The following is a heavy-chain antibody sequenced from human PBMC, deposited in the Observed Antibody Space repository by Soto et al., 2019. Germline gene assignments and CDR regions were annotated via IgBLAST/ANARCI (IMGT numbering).Heavy chain of an antibody. CDR1: GYTFTGYY. J-gene: IGHJ6*02. CDR3: ERGCVDRAIQGHYYYYYGMDV. CDR2: INPNSGGT. Sequence: ASVKVSCKASGYTFTGYYMHWVRQAPGQGLEWMGLINPNSGGTNYAQKFQGRVTTTRDTSISTAYMELSRLRSDETAVYYCERGCVDRAIQGHYYYYYGMDVWGQGTTITV. V-gene: IGHV1-2*02. D-gene: IGHD5-18*01.